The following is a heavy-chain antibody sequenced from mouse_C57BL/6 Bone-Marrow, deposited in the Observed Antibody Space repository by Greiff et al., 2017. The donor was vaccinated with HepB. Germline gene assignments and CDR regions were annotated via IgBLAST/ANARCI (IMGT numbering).Heavy chain of an antibody. CDR3: ARERTTVVATDYAMDY. J-gene: IGHJ4*01. D-gene: IGHD1-1*01. CDR2: IHPSDSDT. Sequence: VQLQQPGAELVKPGASVKVSCKASGYTFTSYWMHWVKQRPGQGLEWIGRIHPSDSDTNYNQKFKGKSTLTVDKSSSTAYMQLSSLTSEDSAVYYCARERTTVVATDYAMDYWGQGTSVTVSS. V-gene: IGHV1-74*01. CDR1: GYTFTSYW.